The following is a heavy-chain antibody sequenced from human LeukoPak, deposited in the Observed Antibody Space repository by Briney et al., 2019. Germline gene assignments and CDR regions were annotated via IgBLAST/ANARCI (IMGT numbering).Heavy chain of an antibody. J-gene: IGHJ3*01. Sequence: GGSLRLSCSASGFTFRNYAMIWVRQAPGKGLEWVSDIRGNGGGPHYADSVRGRFIISRDNSKNTLYLQMNSLRAEDTAMYYCARDPNGDYVGSFEFWGQGTMVTVSS. CDR2: IRGNGGGP. V-gene: IGHV3-23*01. CDR3: ARDPNGDYVGSFEF. CDR1: GFTFRNYA. D-gene: IGHD2-21*02.